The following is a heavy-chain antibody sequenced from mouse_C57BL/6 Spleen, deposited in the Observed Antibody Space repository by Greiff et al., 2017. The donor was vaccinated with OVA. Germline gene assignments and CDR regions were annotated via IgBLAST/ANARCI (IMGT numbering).Heavy chain of an antibody. Sequence: EVMLVESGEGLVKPGGSLKLSCAASGFTFSSYAMSWVRQTPEKRLEWVAYISSGGDYIYYADTVKGRFTISRDNARNTLYLQMSSLKSEDTAMYYCTREGGYYGSSPYWYFDVWGTGTTVTVS. D-gene: IGHD1-1*01. CDR2: ISSGGDYI. CDR3: TREGGYYGSSPYWYFDV. J-gene: IGHJ1*03. CDR1: GFTFSSYA. V-gene: IGHV5-9-1*02.